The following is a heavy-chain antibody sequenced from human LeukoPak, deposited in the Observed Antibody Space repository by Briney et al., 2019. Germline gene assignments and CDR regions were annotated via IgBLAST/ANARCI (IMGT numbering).Heavy chain of an antibody. J-gene: IGHJ4*02. CDR3: ARGHTAVTRHFDF. Sequence: GGSLRLSCAASGFTFSSYSMNWVRQAPGKRLEWVSIISSGSSAIFSADALKGRFTVSRDDAKNLLYLDMNSLRAEDTAVYYCARGHTAVTRHFDFWGQGTLVTVSS. V-gene: IGHV3-21*01. D-gene: IGHD4-17*01. CDR1: GFTFSSYS. CDR2: ISSGSSAI.